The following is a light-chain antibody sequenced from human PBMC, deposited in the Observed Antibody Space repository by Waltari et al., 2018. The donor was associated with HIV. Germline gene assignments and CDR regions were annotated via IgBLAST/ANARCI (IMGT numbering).Light chain of an antibody. Sequence: QSLLTQPPSVSGAPGQRVTISCTGSSPHIGAGFDVPWYQQLPGTVPKLLIYGNSNRPSGVPHRFSGSKSGTSASLAITGLQAEDEADYYCQSYDRSLSGYVVFGGGTKLTVL. CDR3: QSYDRSLSGYVV. CDR2: GNS. J-gene: IGLJ2*01. V-gene: IGLV1-40*01. CDR1: SPHIGAGFD.